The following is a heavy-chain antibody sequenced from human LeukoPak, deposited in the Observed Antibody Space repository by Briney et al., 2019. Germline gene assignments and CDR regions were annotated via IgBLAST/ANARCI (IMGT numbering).Heavy chain of an antibody. CDR3: ARSTPSRAYYYYYMDV. D-gene: IGHD2-2*01. V-gene: IGHV1-69*13. J-gene: IGHJ6*03. CDR2: IIPIFGTA. CDR1: GATFSSYA. Sequence: VASVKVSCKASGATFSSYAISWVRQAPGQGLEWMGGIIPIFGTANYAQKFQGRVSITADESTSTAYMELSSLRSEDTAVYYCARSTPSRAYYYYYMDVWGKGTTVTVSS.